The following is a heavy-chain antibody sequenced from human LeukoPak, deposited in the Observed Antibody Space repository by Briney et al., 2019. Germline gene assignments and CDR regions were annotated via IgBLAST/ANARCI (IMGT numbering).Heavy chain of an antibody. CDR3: ARSGITMVGGASIGLLTFDI. Sequence: GGSLRLSCAASGFTFSYYWMHWVRQAPGEGLVWVSRINDDGRTTTYADSVKGRISISRDNAKNTLYLQMSSLRVEDTAVYYCARSGITMVGGASIGLLTFDIWGPGTMVTVSP. CDR1: GFTFSYYW. V-gene: IGHV3-74*03. J-gene: IGHJ3*02. CDR2: INDDGRTT. D-gene: IGHD3-10*01.